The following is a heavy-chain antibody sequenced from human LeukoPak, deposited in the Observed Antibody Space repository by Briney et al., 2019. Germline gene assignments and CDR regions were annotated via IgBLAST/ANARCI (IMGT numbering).Heavy chain of an antibody. CDR3: ARDPLGHYYDSSGSFDY. V-gene: IGHV1-18*01. CDR2: ISAYNGNT. CDR1: DNTFTSYG. J-gene: IGHJ4*02. D-gene: IGHD3-22*01. Sequence: ASVKVSCKASDNTFTSYGISWVRQAPGQGLEWMGWISAYNGNTNYAQKLQGRVTMTTDTSTSTAYMELRILRSDDTAVYYCARDPLGHYYDSSGSFDYWGQGTLVTVSS.